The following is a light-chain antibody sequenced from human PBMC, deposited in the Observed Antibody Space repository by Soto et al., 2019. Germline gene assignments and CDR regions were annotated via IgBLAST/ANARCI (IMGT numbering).Light chain of an antibody. J-gene: IGLJ2*01. CDR2: DVS. Sequence: QSALTQPRSVSGSPGQSVTISCTGTSSDVGAYNYVSWYQQHPGKAPKLMIYDVSKRPSGVPDRFSGSKSGNTASLTISGLLAEDEADYYCCSYAGSYTFVVFGGGTKVTVL. CDR3: CSYAGSYTFVV. V-gene: IGLV2-11*01. CDR1: SSDVGAYNY.